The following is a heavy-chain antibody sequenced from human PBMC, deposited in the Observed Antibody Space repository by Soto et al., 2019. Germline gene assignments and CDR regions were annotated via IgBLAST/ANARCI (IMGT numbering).Heavy chain of an antibody. V-gene: IGHV4-31*03. CDR3: ARSSGYDYYADFDY. CDR2: IYYSGST. D-gene: IGHD5-12*01. CDR1: GGSISSGGYY. Sequence: SETLSLTCTVSGGSISSGGYYWSWIRQHPGKGLEWIGYIYYSGSTYYNPSLKSRVTISVDTSKNQFSLKLSSVTAADTAVYYCARSSGYDYYADFDYWGQGTLVTVSS. J-gene: IGHJ4*02.